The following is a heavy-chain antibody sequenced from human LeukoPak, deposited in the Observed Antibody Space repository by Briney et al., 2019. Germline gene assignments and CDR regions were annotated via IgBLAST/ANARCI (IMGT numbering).Heavy chain of an antibody. J-gene: IGHJ6*03. D-gene: IGHD6-13*01. CDR2: IYYSGST. Sequence: GSLRLSCAASGFTFSDYYMSWIRQPPGKGLEWGGGIYYSGSTYYNPSRKSRVTISVDTSKNQFSLKLSSVTAADTAVYYCASKQQLAYYYYYMDVWGKGTTVTVSS. CDR1: GFTFSDYY. V-gene: IGHV4-59*05. CDR3: ASKQQLAYYYYYMDV.